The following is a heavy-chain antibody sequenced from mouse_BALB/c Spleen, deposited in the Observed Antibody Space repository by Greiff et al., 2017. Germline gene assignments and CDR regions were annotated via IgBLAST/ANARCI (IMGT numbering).Heavy chain of an antibody. CDR2: ISSGSSTI. Sequence: EVQLQQSGGGLVQPGGSRKLSCAASGFTFSSFGMHWVRQAPEKGLEWVAYISSGSSTIYYADTVKGRFTISRDNPKNTLFLQMTSLRSEDTAMYYCARSGTEYYFDYWGQGTTLTVSS. CDR3: ARSGTEYYFDY. V-gene: IGHV5-17*02. D-gene: IGHD3-3*01. J-gene: IGHJ2*01. CDR1: GFTFSSFG.